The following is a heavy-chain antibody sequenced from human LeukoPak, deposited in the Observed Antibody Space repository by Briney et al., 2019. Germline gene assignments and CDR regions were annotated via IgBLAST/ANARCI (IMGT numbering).Heavy chain of an antibody. CDR3: ARDIGGSSWSWFDP. D-gene: IGHD6-6*01. CDR2: ISSSGSTI. V-gene: IGHV3-11*01. Sequence: GGSLRLSCAASGFTFSDYYMSWIRQAPGKGLEWVSYISSSGSTIYYADSVKGRFTISRDNAKNSLYLQMNSLRAEDTTVYYCARDIGGSSWSWFDPWGQGTLVTVSS. J-gene: IGHJ5*02. CDR1: GFTFSDYY.